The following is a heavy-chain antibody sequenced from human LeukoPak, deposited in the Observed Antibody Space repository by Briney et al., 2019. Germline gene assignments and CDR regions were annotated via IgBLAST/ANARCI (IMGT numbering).Heavy chain of an antibody. CDR3: ARGRAYCGGACYPYFDS. D-gene: IGHD2-21*02. V-gene: IGHV4-59*01. Sequence: PSETLSLTCAVYGGSFSGYYWSWIRQPPGKGLEWIGYIYNSGSTNYNPSLKSRVTISVDTSKTQFSLKLSSVTAADTAMYYCARGRAYCGGACYPYFDSWGQGTLVTVSS. CDR2: IYNSGST. CDR1: GGSFSGYY. J-gene: IGHJ4*02.